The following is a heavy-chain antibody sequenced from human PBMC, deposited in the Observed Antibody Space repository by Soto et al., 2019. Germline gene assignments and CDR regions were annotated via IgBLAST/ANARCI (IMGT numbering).Heavy chain of an antibody. Sequence: QLQLQESGSGLVKPSQTLSLTCAVSGGSISSGGYSWSWIRQPPGKGLEWIGYIYHSGSTYSNPSLKSRVTISVDRSKSQRSLKLSSVTAADTAVYYCARSHTTVTSYDYLGQGTLVTVSS. CDR1: GGSISSGGYS. CDR2: IYHSGST. J-gene: IGHJ4*02. D-gene: IGHD4-17*01. V-gene: IGHV4-30-2*01. CDR3: ARSHTTVTSYDY.